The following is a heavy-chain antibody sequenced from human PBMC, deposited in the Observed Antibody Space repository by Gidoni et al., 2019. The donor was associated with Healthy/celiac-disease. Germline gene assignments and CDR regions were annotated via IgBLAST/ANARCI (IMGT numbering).Heavy chain of an antibody. CDR2: INHSGST. CDR1: GGSFSGYY. V-gene: IGHV4-34*01. D-gene: IGHD3-3*01. Sequence: QVQLQQWGAGLLKPSVTLSLTCAVCGGSFSGYYWSWIRQPPGKGLEWIGEINHSGSTNYNPSLKSRVTISVDTSKNQFSLKLSSVTAADTAVYYCARGGGDDFWSGYYFYFDYWGQGTLVTVSS. J-gene: IGHJ4*02. CDR3: ARGGGDDFWSGYYFYFDY.